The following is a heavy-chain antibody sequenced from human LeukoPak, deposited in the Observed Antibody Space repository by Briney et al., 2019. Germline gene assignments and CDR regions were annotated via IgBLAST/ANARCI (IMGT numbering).Heavy chain of an antibody. Sequence: VGSLRLSCAASGFTFSSYGMHWVRQASGKGLEWVGRIRSKANSYAPAYAASVKGRFTISRDQSKHTAYLQMNSLKTEDTAVYYCTRSPAAMLYYFDYWGQGTLVTVSS. CDR1: GFTFSSYG. J-gene: IGHJ4*02. D-gene: IGHD2-2*01. CDR3: TRSPAAMLYYFDY. CDR2: IRSKANSYAP. V-gene: IGHV3-73*01.